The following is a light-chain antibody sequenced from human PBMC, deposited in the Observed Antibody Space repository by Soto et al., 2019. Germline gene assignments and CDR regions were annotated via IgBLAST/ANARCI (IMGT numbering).Light chain of an antibody. CDR1: SSDVGGYVY. J-gene: IGLJ1*01. Sequence: QSVLTQPASVSGSPGQSITISCTGTSSDVGGYVYVSWYQQHPGKAPKLLIFEVSSRPLGISNRFSGSKSGNTASLTISGRQAEDEADSYCTSYTTSSTYVFGTGTKLTVL. CDR3: TSYTTSSTYV. CDR2: EVS. V-gene: IGLV2-14*01.